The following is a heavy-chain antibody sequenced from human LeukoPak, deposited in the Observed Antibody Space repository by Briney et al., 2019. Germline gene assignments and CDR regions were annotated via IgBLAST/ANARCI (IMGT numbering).Heavy chain of an antibody. CDR1: GYSFSSYW. D-gene: IGHD2-2*01. Sequence: GESLKISCKGSGYSFSSYWIGWVGQMPGKGLEWMGIIYPGDSDTRYSPSFQGQVTISADKSISTAYLQWSSLKASDTAMYYCARCKEGYCSSLDYWGQGTLVTVSS. V-gene: IGHV5-51*01. CDR2: IYPGDSDT. CDR3: ARCKEGYCSSLDY. J-gene: IGHJ4*02.